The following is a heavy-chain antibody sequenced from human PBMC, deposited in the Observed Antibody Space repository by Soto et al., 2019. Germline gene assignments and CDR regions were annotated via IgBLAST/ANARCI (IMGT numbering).Heavy chain of an antibody. CDR3: ARGGTSGVYYYYYMDV. CDR1: GYTFTSCD. CDR2: MNPNSGNT. J-gene: IGHJ6*03. Sequence: QVQLVQSGAEVKKPGASVKVSCKATGYTFTSCDINWVRQATGQGLEWMGWMNPNSGNTGYAQKFQGRVTRTRNTSISTAYMELISLRSEDTAVYFCARGGTSGVYYYYYMDVWGKGTTVTVSS. D-gene: IGHD1-26*01. V-gene: IGHV1-8*01.